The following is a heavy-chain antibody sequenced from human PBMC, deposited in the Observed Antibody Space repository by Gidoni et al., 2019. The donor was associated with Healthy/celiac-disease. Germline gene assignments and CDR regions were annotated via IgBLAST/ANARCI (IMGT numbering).Heavy chain of an antibody. Sequence: QVQLVQSGAEVKKPGSSVKVSCKASGGTFSSYAISWVRQAPGQGLEWMGGIIPIFGTANYAQKFQGRVTITADKSTSTAYMELSSLRSEDTAVYYCAGVEQIIVGGEGGDWFDPWGQGTLVTVSS. CDR1: GGTFSSYA. V-gene: IGHV1-69*06. D-gene: IGHD1-26*01. J-gene: IGHJ5*02. CDR2: IIPIFGTA. CDR3: AGVEQIIVGGEGGDWFDP.